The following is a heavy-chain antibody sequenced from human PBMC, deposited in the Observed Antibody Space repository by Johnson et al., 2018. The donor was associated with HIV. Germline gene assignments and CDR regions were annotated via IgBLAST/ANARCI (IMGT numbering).Heavy chain of an antibody. Sequence: VQLVESGGGVVRPGGSLRLSCAASGFTFDDYGMSWVRQPPGKGLEWVSGINWNGGRTGYADSVKGRLTISRDNAKNSLYLQMNSLRAEDTAVYFCARDVRMDKAFDIWGQGTMVTVSS. CDR2: INWNGGRT. V-gene: IGHV3-20*04. D-gene: IGHD2-15*01. CDR3: ARDVRMDKAFDI. J-gene: IGHJ3*02. CDR1: GFTFDDYG.